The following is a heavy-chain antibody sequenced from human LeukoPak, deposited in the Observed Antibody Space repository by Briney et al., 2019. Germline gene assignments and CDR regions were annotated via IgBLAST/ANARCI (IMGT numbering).Heavy chain of an antibody. V-gene: IGHV3-23*01. Sequence: PGESLRLSCGTSGFTFSSYAMSWVRQAPGKGLEWVSAISGSGGSTYHADSVKGRFTISRDKSKNTLYLQMNSVRAEDTAVYYCAKGIQWELPLEYWGQGTLVTVSS. J-gene: IGHJ4*02. CDR3: AKGIQWELPLEY. D-gene: IGHD1-26*01. CDR2: ISGSGGST. CDR1: GFTFSSYA.